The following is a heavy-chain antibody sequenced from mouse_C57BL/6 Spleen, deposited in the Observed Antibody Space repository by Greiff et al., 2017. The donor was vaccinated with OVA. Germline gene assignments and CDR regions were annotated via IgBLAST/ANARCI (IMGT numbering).Heavy chain of an antibody. Sequence: EVQVVESGGGLVKPGGSLKLSCAASGFTFSDYGMHWVRQAPEQGLEWVAYISSGSSTIYYADTVKGRFTISRDNAKNTLFLQMTSLRSEDTAMYYCAREDYAMDYWGQGTSVTVSS. CDR2: ISSGSSTI. CDR3: AREDYAMDY. CDR1: GFTFSDYG. V-gene: IGHV5-17*01. J-gene: IGHJ4*01.